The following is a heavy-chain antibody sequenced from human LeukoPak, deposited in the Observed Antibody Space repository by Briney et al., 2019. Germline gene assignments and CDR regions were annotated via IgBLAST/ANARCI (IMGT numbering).Heavy chain of an antibody. Sequence: GESLKTSCKGSGYRFTSYWIGWVRQLPGKGLEWMGIIYPGDSDTRYSPSLQGQVTLSADKSLRTAYLQWSSLKASDTAMYYCVRHLSGRSLPFDYWGQGTMVTVSS. CDR2: IYPGDSDT. CDR3: VRHLSGRSLPFDY. CDR1: GYRFTSYW. V-gene: IGHV5-51*01. J-gene: IGHJ4*02. D-gene: IGHD3-9*01.